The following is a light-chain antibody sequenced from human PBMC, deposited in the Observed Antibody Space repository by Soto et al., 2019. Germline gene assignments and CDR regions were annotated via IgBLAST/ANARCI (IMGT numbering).Light chain of an antibody. CDR2: GAS. Sequence: EIVLTQSPGTLSLSPGERATLSCRASQSVSSSYLAWYQQKPGQAPRFLIYGASSRATGIPDRFSGSGSGTDFTLTISRLETEDFAVEYCQQYGSSPLNFGQGTRLEIK. CDR3: QQYGSSPLN. J-gene: IGKJ5*01. V-gene: IGKV3-20*01. CDR1: QSVSSSY.